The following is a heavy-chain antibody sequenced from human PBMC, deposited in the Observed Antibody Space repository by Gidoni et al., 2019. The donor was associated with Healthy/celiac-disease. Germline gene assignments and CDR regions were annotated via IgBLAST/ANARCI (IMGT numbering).Heavy chain of an antibody. CDR3: ARGHRITIFGVVTTGWFDP. J-gene: IGHJ5*02. V-gene: IGHV4-34*01. Sequence: QVQLQQWGAGLLKPSETLSLTCAVNGGSFSGYYWSWIRQPPGKGLEWIGEINHSGSTNYNPSLKSRVTISVDTSKNQFSLKLSSVTAADTAVYYCARGHRITIFGVVTTGWFDPWGQGTLVTVSS. CDR1: GGSFSGYY. D-gene: IGHD3-3*01. CDR2: INHSGST.